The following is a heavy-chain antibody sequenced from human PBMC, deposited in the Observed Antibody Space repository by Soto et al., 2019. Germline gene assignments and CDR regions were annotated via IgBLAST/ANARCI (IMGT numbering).Heavy chain of an antibody. CDR1: GGSMKSYY. V-gene: IGHV4-4*07. CDR2: FSASGNS. J-gene: IGHJ6*02. Sequence: QVQLQESGPKLVKPSETLSLNCTVSGGSMKSYYWTWIRQPAGKGLEWVGRFSASGNSTHNPSLKNRVTMSLDTSTNLVSLSLSSVTAADTAVYYCARDMFPYGMDVWGQGTTVTVSS. D-gene: IGHD3-10*02. CDR3: ARDMFPYGMDV.